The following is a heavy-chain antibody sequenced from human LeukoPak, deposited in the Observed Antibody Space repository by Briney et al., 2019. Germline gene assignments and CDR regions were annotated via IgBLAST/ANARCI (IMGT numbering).Heavy chain of an antibody. CDR2: INPSGGST. J-gene: IGHJ3*02. V-gene: IGHV1-46*01. CDR3: ATAVATPDAFDI. CDR1: GYTFTSYY. Sequence: ASVKVSCKASGYTFTSYYMHWVRQAPGQGLEWMGIINPSGGSTSYAQKFQGRVTMTRDTSTSTVYMELSSLRSDDTAVYYCATAVATPDAFDIWGQGTVVTVSS. D-gene: IGHD5-12*01.